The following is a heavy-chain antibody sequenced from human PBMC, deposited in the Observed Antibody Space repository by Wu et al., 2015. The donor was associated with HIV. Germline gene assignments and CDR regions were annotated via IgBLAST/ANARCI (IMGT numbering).Heavy chain of an antibody. CDR3: AIVVVISGEDY. CDR1: GYIFITYY. CDR2: INPNGGST. J-gene: IGHJ4*02. Sequence: QVQLMQSGAEVRKPGASVKVSCKASGYIFITYYMHWVRQAPGQGLEWMGMINPNGGSTNYAQKFQGRVTMTSDTSTSTVHMELSSLGLEDTALYFCAIVVVISGEDYWGQGTLVTVSS. V-gene: IGHV1-46*01. D-gene: IGHD3-22*01.